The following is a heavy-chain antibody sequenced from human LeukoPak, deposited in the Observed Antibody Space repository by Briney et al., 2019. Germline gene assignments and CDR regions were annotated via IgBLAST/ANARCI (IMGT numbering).Heavy chain of an antibody. Sequence: SETLSLTCTVSGDSTSSDHWSWVQQPPGKGLDWIGHISYRGSMKYNPSLESRVSISLDTSNNQFSLKLTTLTAADTAVYYCVVYIAGGGGRGYWGQGTLVTVSS. D-gene: IGHD1-26*01. CDR2: ISYRGSM. CDR1: GDSTSSDH. V-gene: IGHV4-59*01. CDR3: VVYIAGGGGRGY. J-gene: IGHJ4*02.